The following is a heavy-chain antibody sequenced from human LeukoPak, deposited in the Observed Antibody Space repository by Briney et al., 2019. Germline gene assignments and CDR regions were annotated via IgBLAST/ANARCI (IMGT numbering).Heavy chain of an antibody. Sequence: SETLSLTCAVSGDSITSRRWWNWVRQAPGKGLEWIGETHHGGSTNYNPSLKSRVTISVDKSKNQFSLKMNSVTAADTAVYYCARSRSTTTYYGMDVWGQGTTVTVSS. CDR1: GDSITSRRW. J-gene: IGHJ6*02. V-gene: IGHV4-4*02. CDR3: ARSRSTTTYYGMDV. CDR2: THHGGST. D-gene: IGHD2-2*01.